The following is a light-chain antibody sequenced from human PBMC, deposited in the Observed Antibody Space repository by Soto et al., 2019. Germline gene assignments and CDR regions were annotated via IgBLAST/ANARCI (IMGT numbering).Light chain of an antibody. Sequence: DIQMTDSPSSLYPSVRAGLTIPCQASQDISNSLNWYQQRTGKAPNLLIYDASNLETGVPSRFSGSGSGTHFTLTISSLQPEDIATYHCQQYNNLPLTFGGGTEVDI. J-gene: IGKJ4*01. CDR1: QDISNS. CDR2: DAS. CDR3: QQYNNLPLT. V-gene: IGKV1-33*01.